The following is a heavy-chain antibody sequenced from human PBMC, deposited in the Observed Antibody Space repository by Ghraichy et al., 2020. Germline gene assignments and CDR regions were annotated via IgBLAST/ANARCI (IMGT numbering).Heavy chain of an antibody. J-gene: IGHJ5*02. CDR2: IKSKTDGGTT. D-gene: IGHD3-3*01. Sequence: GGSLRLSCAASGFTFSNAWMSWVRQAPGKGLEWVGRIKSKTDGGTTDYAAPVKGRFTISRDDSKNTLYLQMNSLKTEDTAVYYCTTQIYDFWSGRHLGKNWFDPWGQGTLVTVSS. CDR1: GFTFSNAW. CDR3: TTQIYDFWSGRHLGKNWFDP. V-gene: IGHV3-15*01.